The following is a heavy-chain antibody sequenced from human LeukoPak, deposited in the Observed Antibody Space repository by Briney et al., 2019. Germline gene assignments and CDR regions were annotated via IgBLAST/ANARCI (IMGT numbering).Heavy chain of an antibody. Sequence: ASVKVSCKASGYTFTSYGISWVRQAPGQGLEWMGWISAYNGNTNYARKLQGRVTMTTDTSTSTAYMELRSLRSDDTAVYYCAREGPRAGSGWPFDYWGQGTLVTVSS. V-gene: IGHV1-18*01. J-gene: IGHJ4*02. CDR3: AREGPRAGSGWPFDY. CDR2: ISAYNGNT. CDR1: GYTFTSYG. D-gene: IGHD6-19*01.